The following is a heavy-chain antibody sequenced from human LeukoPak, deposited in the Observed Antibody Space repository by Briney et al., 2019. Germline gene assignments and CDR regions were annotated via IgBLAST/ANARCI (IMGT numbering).Heavy chain of an antibody. CDR2: TYYRFKWYK. CDR1: GDSVSSNSAA. V-gene: IGHV6-1*01. Sequence: SQTLSLTCAISGDSVSSNSAAWNCIRQSPSRGLEWLGRTYYRFKWYKDYAESVKSRMTISPDTSTNEVSLQLNSVTYEDTAVYYCARGEAFFDYWGQGAMVTVSS. CDR3: ARGEAFFDY. J-gene: IGHJ4*02.